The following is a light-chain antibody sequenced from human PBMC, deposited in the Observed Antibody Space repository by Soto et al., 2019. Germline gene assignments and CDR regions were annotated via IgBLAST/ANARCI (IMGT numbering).Light chain of an antibody. CDR1: QGISNY. CDR2: AAS. Sequence: DIQMTQSPSSLSASVGDRVTITCRASQGISNYLAWYQQKPGKVPKLLIYAASTLQSGVPSRFSGSGSGTDFTLTISGLQPEDVATYYCQKYNSVPPLTFGPGTKVDIK. CDR3: QKYNSVPPLT. V-gene: IGKV1-27*01. J-gene: IGKJ3*01.